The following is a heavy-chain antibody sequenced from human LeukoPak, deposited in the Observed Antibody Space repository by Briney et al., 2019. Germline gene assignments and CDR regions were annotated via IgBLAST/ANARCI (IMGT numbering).Heavy chain of an antibody. CDR1: GFTFSSYA. Sequence: GGSLRLSCAASGFTFSSYAMSWVRQAPGKGLEWASAISGSGGSTYYADSVKGRFTISRDNSKNTLYLQMNSLRAEDTAVYYCAKLEVTMVRASTFDYWGQGTLVTVSS. V-gene: IGHV3-23*01. J-gene: IGHJ4*02. CDR3: AKLEVTMVRASTFDY. CDR2: ISGSGGST. D-gene: IGHD3-10*01.